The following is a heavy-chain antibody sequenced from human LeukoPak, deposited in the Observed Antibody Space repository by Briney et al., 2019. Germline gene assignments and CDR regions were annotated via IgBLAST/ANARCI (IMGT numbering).Heavy chain of an antibody. Sequence: SQTLSLTCIVSGGSISSGGYYWSWIRQPPGKGLEWIGYIYHSGSTYYNPSLKSRVTISVDRSKNQFSLKLSSVTAADTAVYYCARGHDYGDYHDYWGQGTLVTVSS. D-gene: IGHD4-17*01. CDR1: GGSISSGGYY. J-gene: IGHJ4*02. CDR2: IYHSGST. V-gene: IGHV4-30-2*01. CDR3: ARGHDYGDYHDY.